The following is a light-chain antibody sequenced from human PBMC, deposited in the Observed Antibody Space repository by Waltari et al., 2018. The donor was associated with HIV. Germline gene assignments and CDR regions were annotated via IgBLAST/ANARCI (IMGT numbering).Light chain of an antibody. Sequence: QSVLTQPASVSGSPGQSLTLSCTGSTTDIGSYNYFSWYQQSPDKAPKLIIYEVSNRPSGVSSRFSGSKSGNTASLTISGLQAEDEAYYHCSSYSRGALLFGGGTKVTVL. CDR3: SSYSRGALL. J-gene: IGLJ2*01. CDR2: EVS. CDR1: TTDIGSYNY. V-gene: IGLV2-14*01.